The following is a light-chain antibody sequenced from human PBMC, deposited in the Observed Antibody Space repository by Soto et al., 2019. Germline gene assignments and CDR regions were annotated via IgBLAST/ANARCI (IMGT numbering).Light chain of an antibody. J-gene: IGKJ1*01. V-gene: IGKV1-39*01. Sequence: DIQMTQSPSSLSASVGDRVTITCRASQNIGSFLHWYQQKPGKAPNLLIYAASSLQSGVPSRFSGSRSGTDFTLTISSLQPEDFATFYCQQSYSIPWTFGQGTKVEIK. CDR1: QNIGSF. CDR3: QQSYSIPWT. CDR2: AAS.